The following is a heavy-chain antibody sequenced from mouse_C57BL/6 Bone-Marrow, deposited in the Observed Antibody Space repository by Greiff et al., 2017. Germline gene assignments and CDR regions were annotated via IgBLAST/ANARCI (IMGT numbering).Heavy chain of an antibody. Sequence: EVMLVESGGDLVKPGGSLKLSCAASGFTFSSYGMSWVRQTPDKRLEWVATISSGGSYTYYPDSVKGRFTISRDNAKNTLYLQMSSLKSEDTAMYYCARGELNWDGYWGQGTTLTVSS. CDR2: ISSGGSYT. CDR1: GFTFSSYG. D-gene: IGHD4-1*01. CDR3: ARGELNWDGY. J-gene: IGHJ2*01. V-gene: IGHV5-6*01.